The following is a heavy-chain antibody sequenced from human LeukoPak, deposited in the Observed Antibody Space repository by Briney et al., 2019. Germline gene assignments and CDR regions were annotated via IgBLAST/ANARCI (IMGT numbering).Heavy chain of an antibody. Sequence: GGSLRLSSAASGFTFSSYGMHWVRQAPGKGLEWVAFIRYDGSNKYYADSVKGRFTISRDNPKNTLYLQMNSLRAEDTAVYYCAKVPWYGDRPTQYFQHWGQGTLVTVSS. J-gene: IGHJ1*01. CDR3: AKVPWYGDRPTQYFQH. V-gene: IGHV3-30*02. CDR1: GFTFSSYG. D-gene: IGHD4-17*01. CDR2: IRYDGSNK.